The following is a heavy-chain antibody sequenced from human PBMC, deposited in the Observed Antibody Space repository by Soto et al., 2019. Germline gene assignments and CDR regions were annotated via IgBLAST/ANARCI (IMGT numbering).Heavy chain of an antibody. Sequence: GGSLRLSCAASGFTFSSHAMSWVRQAPGKGLEWVSGISNSGGITYYGDSVKGRFTISRDNSKNTLYLQMNSLRVEDTAVYYCAKYSGSRPRGYYFDSWGQGALVTVSS. V-gene: IGHV3-23*01. D-gene: IGHD1-26*01. CDR2: ISNSGGIT. CDR1: GFTFSSHA. J-gene: IGHJ4*02. CDR3: AKYSGSRPRGYYFDS.